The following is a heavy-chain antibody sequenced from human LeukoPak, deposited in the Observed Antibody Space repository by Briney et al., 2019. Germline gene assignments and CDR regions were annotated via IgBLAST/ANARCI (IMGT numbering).Heavy chain of an antibody. J-gene: IGHJ4*02. CDR2: ITSGGDYI. V-gene: IGHV3-21*01. CDR1: GFTFNTFN. Sequence: GGSLRLSCAASGFTFNTFNMNWVRQALGKGLEWVSSITSGGDYIYYADSAKGRFTTSRDNAKNSLSLQLNSLRVEDTAVYYCARGHYDVLAASYKWTPDYWGQGTLVTVSS. CDR3: ARGHYDVLAASYKWTPDY. D-gene: IGHD3-9*01.